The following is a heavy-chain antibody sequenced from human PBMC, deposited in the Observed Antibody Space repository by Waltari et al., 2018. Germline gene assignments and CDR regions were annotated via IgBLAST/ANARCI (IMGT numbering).Heavy chain of an antibody. CDR2: IQNDGKTK. CDR3: VKDHDGSGSGTY. Sequence: QVQLVESGGGVVQPGGSLRLSCAAAGFTYSYYGIHWVRQAPGQRRELVAFIQNDGKTKYYADSVKGRFTVARDNSDNTVYLETNSLRPEDTAVYYSVKDHDGSGSGTYWGQGSLVTVSA. V-gene: IGHV3-30*02. D-gene: IGHD3-10*01. CDR1: GFTYSYYG. J-gene: IGHJ4*02.